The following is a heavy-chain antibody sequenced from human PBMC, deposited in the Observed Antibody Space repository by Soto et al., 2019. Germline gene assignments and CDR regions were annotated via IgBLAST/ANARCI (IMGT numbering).Heavy chain of an antibody. CDR1: GGTFSSYA. J-gene: IGHJ6*02. V-gene: IGHV1-69*12. D-gene: IGHD4-4*01. Sequence: QVQLVQSGAEVKKPGSSVKVSCKASGGTFSSYAISWVRQAPGQGLEWMGGIIPIFGTPDYAQKFQGRVTITADDSTSTAYMELSSLRSEATAVYYCACQPTVPPSSYSGMALWGQGTTVTVSS. CDR2: IIPIFGTP. CDR3: ACQPTVPPSSYSGMAL.